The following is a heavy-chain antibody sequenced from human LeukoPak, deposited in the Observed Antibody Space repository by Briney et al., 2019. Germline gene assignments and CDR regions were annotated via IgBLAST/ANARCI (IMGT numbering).Heavy chain of an antibody. CDR1: GFTFSSYG. J-gene: IGHJ4*02. V-gene: IGHV3-33*01. D-gene: IGHD1-26*01. CDR3: ASSGELHFDY. CDR2: IWYDGSNK. Sequence: PGGSLRLSCAASGFTFSSYGMHWVRQAPGKGLEWVAVIWYDGSNKYYADSVKGRFTISRGNSKNTLYLQMNSLRAEDTAVYYCASSGELHFDYWGQGTLVTVSS.